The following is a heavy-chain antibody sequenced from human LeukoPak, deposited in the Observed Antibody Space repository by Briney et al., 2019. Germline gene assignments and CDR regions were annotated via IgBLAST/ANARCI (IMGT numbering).Heavy chain of an antibody. CDR2: NSAYNGNT. Sequence: ASVKVSCKASGYTFTSYGISWVRQAPGQGLEWMGWNSAYNGNTNYAQKLQGRVTMTTDTSTSTAYMELRSLRSDDTAVYYCARTEPDYYYYYGMDVWGQGTTVTVSS. CDR3: ARTEPDYYYYYGMDV. V-gene: IGHV1-18*01. J-gene: IGHJ6*02. CDR1: GYTFTSYG.